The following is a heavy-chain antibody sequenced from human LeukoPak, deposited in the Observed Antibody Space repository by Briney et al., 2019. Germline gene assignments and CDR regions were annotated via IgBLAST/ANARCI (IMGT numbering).Heavy chain of an antibody. J-gene: IGHJ4*02. CDR3: AREEYTHYYFDY. V-gene: IGHV1-2*02. CDR1: GYTFTGYY. CDR2: INPNSGGT. Sequence: ASVKVSCKASGYTFTGYYMHWVRQAPGQGLEWMGWINPNSGGTNYAQKFQGRVTITADESTSTAYMELSSLRSEDTAVYYCAREEYTHYYFDYWGQGTLVTVSS. D-gene: IGHD2/OR15-2a*01.